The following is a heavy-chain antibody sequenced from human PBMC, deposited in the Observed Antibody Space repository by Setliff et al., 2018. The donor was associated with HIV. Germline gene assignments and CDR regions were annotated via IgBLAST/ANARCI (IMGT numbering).Heavy chain of an antibody. V-gene: IGHV4-39*07. Sequence: ETLSLTCTVSGGSISSGTYYWGWIRQPPGKGLEWIGSINYSGSTFYHPSLMSRVTISIDTSKTQFSLKLTSMTAADTAMYYCVRGETYAHWPKGDNWGQGTLVTVSS. J-gene: IGHJ4*02. CDR2: INYSGST. CDR1: GGSISSGTYY. D-gene: IGHD3-16*01. CDR3: VRGETYAHWPKGDN.